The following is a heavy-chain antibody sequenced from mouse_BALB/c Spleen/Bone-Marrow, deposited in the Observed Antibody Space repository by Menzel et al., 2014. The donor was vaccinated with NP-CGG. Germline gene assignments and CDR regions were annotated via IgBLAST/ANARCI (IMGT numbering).Heavy chain of an antibody. CDR3: ARYGNGLMDY. D-gene: IGHD2-1*01. J-gene: IGHJ4*01. Sequence: VQLQQPGAELVEPGASVELSCTASGFNIKDAYMHWVKQRPEQGLEWIGRIYPANGDTKYDPKFQGKATITADTSSNTAYLQLSSLTSEDTAVYYCARYGNGLMDYWGQGTSVTASS. CDR2: IYPANGDT. V-gene: IGHV14-3*02. CDR1: GFNIKDAY.